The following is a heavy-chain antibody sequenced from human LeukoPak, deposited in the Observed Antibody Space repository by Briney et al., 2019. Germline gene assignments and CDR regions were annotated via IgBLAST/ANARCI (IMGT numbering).Heavy chain of an antibody. Sequence: PGGSLRLSCAASGFTFSSYAMSWVRQAPGKGLEWVSAISGSGGSTYYADSVKGRFTISRDNSKNTLYLQMNSLRAEDTAVYYCAKTYYDFWSGGYNWFDPWGQGTLVTVSS. CDR2: ISGSGGST. V-gene: IGHV3-23*01. CDR3: AKTYYDFWSGGYNWFDP. J-gene: IGHJ5*02. D-gene: IGHD3-3*01. CDR1: GFTFSSYA.